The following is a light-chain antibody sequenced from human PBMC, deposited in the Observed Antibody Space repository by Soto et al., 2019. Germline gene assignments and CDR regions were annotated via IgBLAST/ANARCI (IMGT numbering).Light chain of an antibody. CDR3: QQYNNWPPDRT. J-gene: IGKJ1*01. CDR2: GAS. Sequence: EIVMTQSPATLSVSPGERATLSCRASQSVSSNLAWYQQKPGQAPRLLIYGASTRATGIPARFSGSGSGTGFTLTISSLQSEDFAIYFCQQYNNWPPDRTFGQGTKVELK. CDR1: QSVSSN. V-gene: IGKV3-15*01.